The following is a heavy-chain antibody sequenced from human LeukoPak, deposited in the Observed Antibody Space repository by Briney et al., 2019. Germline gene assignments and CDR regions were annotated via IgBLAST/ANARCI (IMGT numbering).Heavy chain of an antibody. Sequence: SETLSLTCAVYGGSLNGHYWSWIRQSPGEGLEWIGEINHIGTTAYNPSLKSRVTLAADTSKNQFSLNLTSATAADTAIYYCASTYYDFWSGYPWNYWGQGTLVTVSS. J-gene: IGHJ4*02. CDR1: GGSLNGHY. D-gene: IGHD3-3*01. CDR2: INHIGTT. V-gene: IGHV4-34*01. CDR3: ASTYYDFWSGYPWNY.